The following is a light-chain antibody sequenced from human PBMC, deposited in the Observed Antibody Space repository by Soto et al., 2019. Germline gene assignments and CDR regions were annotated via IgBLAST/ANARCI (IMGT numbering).Light chain of an antibody. Sequence: EIVMTQSPATLSVSPGEGATLSCKASQTDYNNLAWYQQRPGQPPRLLIYDASTRATGISARFSGSGYGTEFTLTISSLQSEDFAVYFCQQCSNWPLTFGGGTKVEIK. J-gene: IGKJ4*01. V-gene: IGKV3-15*01. CDR1: QTDYNN. CDR2: DAS. CDR3: QQCSNWPLT.